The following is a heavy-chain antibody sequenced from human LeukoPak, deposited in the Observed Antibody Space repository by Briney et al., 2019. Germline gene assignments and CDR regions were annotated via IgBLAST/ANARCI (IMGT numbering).Heavy chain of an antibody. CDR2: IHYSGTT. CDR1: GGSISPYY. Sequence: PSETLSLTCTVSGGSISPYYWSWIRQPPGKGLEWIGYIHYSGTTNYNPSLKGRVTMSVDTSNNHLSLRLTSVTAADTALYYCARHSYNYYGLDVWGQGTTITVSS. J-gene: IGHJ6*02. CDR3: ARHSYNYYGLDV. V-gene: IGHV4-59*08.